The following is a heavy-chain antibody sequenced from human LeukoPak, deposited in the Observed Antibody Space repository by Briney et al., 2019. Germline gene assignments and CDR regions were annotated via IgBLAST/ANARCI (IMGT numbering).Heavy chain of an antibody. CDR2: ISYDGSNK. D-gene: IGHD6-19*01. Sequence: GSLRLSCAASGFTFSSYGMHWVRQAPGKGLEWVAVISYDGSNKYYADSVKGRFTISRDNSKNTLYLQMNSLRAEDTAVYYCAKAGGYSSGWYDYWGQGTLVTVSS. CDR1: GFTFSSYG. V-gene: IGHV3-30*18. CDR3: AKAGGYSSGWYDY. J-gene: IGHJ4*02.